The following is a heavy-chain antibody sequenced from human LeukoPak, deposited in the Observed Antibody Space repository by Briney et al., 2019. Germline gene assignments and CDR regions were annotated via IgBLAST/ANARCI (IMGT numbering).Heavy chain of an antibody. CDR1: GYTFTSYD. J-gene: IGHJ6*02. CDR3: AGVYSSGWYKYYYGMDV. V-gene: IGHV1-8*01. D-gene: IGHD6-19*01. CDR2: MNPNSGNT. Sequence: ASVKVSCKASGYTFTSYDINWVRQATGQGLEWMGWMNPNSGNTGYAQKFQGRVTMTRNTSISTAYMELSSLRSEDTAVYYCAGVYSSGWYKYYYGMDVWGQGTTVTVSS.